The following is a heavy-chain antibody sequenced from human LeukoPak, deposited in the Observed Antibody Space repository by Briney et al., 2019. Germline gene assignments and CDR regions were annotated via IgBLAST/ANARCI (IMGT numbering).Heavy chain of an antibody. CDR3: ARAVRSCSATRCISINSFDY. J-gene: IGHJ4*02. V-gene: IGHV3-53*01. Sequence: GGSLRLSCAVSGFIVSSDYMSWVSQAPGKGLEWVSVTYSDGNTYYADSVKGRFTASRDSSKNMLYLQMNSLRAEDTAVYYCARAVRSCSATRCISINSFDYWGQGTLVAVSS. CDR1: GFIVSSDY. CDR2: TYSDGNT. D-gene: IGHD2-15*01.